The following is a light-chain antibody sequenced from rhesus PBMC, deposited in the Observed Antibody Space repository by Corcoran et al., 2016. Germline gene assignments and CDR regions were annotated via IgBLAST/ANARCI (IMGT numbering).Light chain of an antibody. CDR3: SSYASSSTHI. V-gene: IGLV2-13*03. J-gene: IGLJ1*01. CDR2: EVS. CDR1: TSDIGTYNR. Sequence: QAAPTQSPSVSGSPGQSVAISCSGTTSDIGTYNRVSWYQHHPGQAPKLMIYEVSKRPSGVSDRFSGTKSGNTASLTISGLQPEDEADYYCSSYASSSTHIFGPGTRLTVL.